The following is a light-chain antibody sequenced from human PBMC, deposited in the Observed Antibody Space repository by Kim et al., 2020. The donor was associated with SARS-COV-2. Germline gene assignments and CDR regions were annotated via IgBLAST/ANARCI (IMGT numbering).Light chain of an antibody. J-gene: IGLJ2*01. CDR2: GKN. CDR3: NSRESNDHVG. V-gene: IGLV3-19*01. CDR1: SRRSYD. Sequence: VSLGQKVRITCQGDSRRSYDATWYQQKRGQAPILVIYGKNNRPAGIPDRFAGSSSGNTASLTITGTQAGDEADYYCNSRESNDHVGLGSGPKLTVL.